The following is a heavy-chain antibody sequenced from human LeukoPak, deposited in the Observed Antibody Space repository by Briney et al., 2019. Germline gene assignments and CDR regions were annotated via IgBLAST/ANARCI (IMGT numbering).Heavy chain of an antibody. J-gene: IGHJ6*03. CDR3: ARGGTTISDYYYYYMDV. D-gene: IGHD1-1*01. V-gene: IGHV3-23*01. CDR2: ISGSGGVT. Sequence: GGSLRLSCAASGFTFSSYAMGWVRQAPGKGLEWVSAISGSGGVTYYADSVKGRFTISRDNSKNTLYLQMNSLRAEDTAVYYCARGGTTISDYYYYYMDVWGKGTTVTVSS. CDR1: GFTFSSYA.